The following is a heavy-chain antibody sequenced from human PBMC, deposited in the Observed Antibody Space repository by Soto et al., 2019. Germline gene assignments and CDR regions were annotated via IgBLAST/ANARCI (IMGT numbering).Heavy chain of an antibody. D-gene: IGHD3-3*02. J-gene: IGHJ5*02. CDR2: IYHSGST. V-gene: IGHV4-38-2*01. CDR1: GYSISSGYY. Sequence: SETLSLTCAVSGYSISSGYYWGWIRQPPGKGLEWIGSIYHSGSTYYNPTLKSRVTISVDTSKNQFSLRLRSVTAADTALYFCARHSLALRKNNWFDPWGQGIMVTVSS. CDR3: ARHSLALRKNNWFDP.